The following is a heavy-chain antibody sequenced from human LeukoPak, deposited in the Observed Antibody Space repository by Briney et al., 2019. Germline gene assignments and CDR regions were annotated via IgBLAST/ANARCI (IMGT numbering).Heavy chain of an antibody. V-gene: IGHV4-59*01. D-gene: IGHD6-13*01. CDR2: IYYSGST. Sequence: PSETLSLTCTVSGGSISSYYWSWIRQPPGKGLEWIGYIYYSGSTNYNPSLKSRATISVDTSKNQFSLKLSSVTAADTAVYYCARASSSSWPYFDYWGQGTLVTVSS. J-gene: IGHJ4*02. CDR3: ARASSSSWPYFDY. CDR1: GGSISSYY.